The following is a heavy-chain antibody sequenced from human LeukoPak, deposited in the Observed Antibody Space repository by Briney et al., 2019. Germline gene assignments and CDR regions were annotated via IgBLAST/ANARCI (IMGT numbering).Heavy chain of an antibody. CDR2: IWYDGSNK. CDR3: AYIGSYCGGDCYSKYYFDY. J-gene: IGHJ4*02. V-gene: IGHV3-33*01. CDR1: GFTFSSYG. D-gene: IGHD2-21*02. Sequence: ARSLRLSSAASGFTFSSYGMHWLRQAPGKGLEWGAVIWYDGSNKSYADSVKGRFTISSDNSKNTLYLQMNSLRAEETAVYYCAYIGSYCGGDCYSKYYFDYWGQGTLVTVSS.